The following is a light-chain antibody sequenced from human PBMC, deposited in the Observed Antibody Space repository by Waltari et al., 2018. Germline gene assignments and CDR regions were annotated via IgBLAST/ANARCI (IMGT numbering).Light chain of an antibody. V-gene: IGLV2-23*02. CDR2: AVT. CDR3: YSYAGFSAAYYV. CDR1: SSDIGSYDF. J-gene: IGLJ1*01. Sequence: QSALTQPASVSGSPGQSITISCTGTSSDIGSYDFVSWYQHHPGKAPKLIPYAVTKGPPGGSNRFSGSKSGNTASLTSSGLQAEEEADYSCYSYAGFSAAYYVFGTGTKVTVL.